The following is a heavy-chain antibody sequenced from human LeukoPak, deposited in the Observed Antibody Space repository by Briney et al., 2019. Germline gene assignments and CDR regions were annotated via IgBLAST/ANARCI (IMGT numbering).Heavy chain of an antibody. CDR2: ISYDGSNK. V-gene: IGHV3-30*04. CDR3: ARGFPIVVVKPEPFDY. D-gene: IGHD3-22*01. J-gene: IGHJ4*02. Sequence: GRSLRLSRAASGFTFSSYAMHWVRQAPGKGLEWVAVISYDGSNKYYADSVKGRFTISRDNSKNTLYLQMNSLRAEDTAVYYCARGFPIVVVKPEPFDYWGQGTLVTVSS. CDR1: GFTFSSYA.